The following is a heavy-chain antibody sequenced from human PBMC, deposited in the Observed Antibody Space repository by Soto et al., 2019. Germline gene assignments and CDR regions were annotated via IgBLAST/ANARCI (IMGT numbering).Heavy chain of an antibody. CDR3: AKGGATYGLLTHDY. CDR1: GFTFSNFA. CDR2: LTGSSGVT. D-gene: IGHD3-9*01. Sequence: EVQLLESGGGLVQPGGSLRLSCVVSGFTFSNFAMSWVRQAPGKGLEWVSTLTGSSGVTYYAYSVKGRFAIARDNSRDTVALQMNTLTAEDTAVYYCAKGGATYGLLTHDYWGPGTRVTVSS. V-gene: IGHV3-23*01. J-gene: IGHJ4*02.